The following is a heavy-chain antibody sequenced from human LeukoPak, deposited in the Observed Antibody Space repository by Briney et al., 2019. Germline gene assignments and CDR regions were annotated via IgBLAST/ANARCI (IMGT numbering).Heavy chain of an antibody. V-gene: IGHV3-11*01. J-gene: IGHJ6*02. Sequence: GGSLRLSCKASGFTFSDYYINWIRQAPGKGLEWLSYISGNSRHIQYAESVKGRFTISRDNGLQLLYLQMGSLTDADTAIYFCARDLNRGMDVWGRGTTVTVSS. CDR3: ARDLNRGMDV. CDR2: ISGNSRHI. CDR1: GFTFSDYY.